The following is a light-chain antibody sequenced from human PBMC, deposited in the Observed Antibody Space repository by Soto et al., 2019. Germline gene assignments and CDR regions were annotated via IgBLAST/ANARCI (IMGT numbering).Light chain of an antibody. Sequence: EIVLTQSPVTLSVSPGERATLSCRASQSVSNNLAWYQQKPGQAPRLLIHGASTRATGIPARFSGSGSGTEFTLTISSLQSEDFAVYYCQHYNNWPITFGQGTRLEIK. V-gene: IGKV3-15*01. J-gene: IGKJ5*01. CDR1: QSVSNN. CDR3: QHYNNWPIT. CDR2: GAS.